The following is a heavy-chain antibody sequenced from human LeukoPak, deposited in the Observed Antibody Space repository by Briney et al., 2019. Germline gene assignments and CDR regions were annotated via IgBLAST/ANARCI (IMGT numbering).Heavy chain of an antibody. Sequence: SQTLSLTCAVYGGSFSGYYCSWIRQPPGKGLEWIGEINHSGSTNYNPSLKSRVTISVDTSKNQFSLKLSSVTAADTAVYYCAARLYSSSWYVDYWGQGTLVTVSS. CDR3: AARLYSSSWYVDY. V-gene: IGHV4-34*01. D-gene: IGHD6-13*01. J-gene: IGHJ4*02. CDR1: GGSFSGYY. CDR2: INHSGST.